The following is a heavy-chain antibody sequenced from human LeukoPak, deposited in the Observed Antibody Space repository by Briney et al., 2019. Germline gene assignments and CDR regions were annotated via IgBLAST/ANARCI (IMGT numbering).Heavy chain of an antibody. J-gene: IGHJ5*02. D-gene: IGHD2-8*01. Sequence: SEALSLTCYVSGDSISSSYFWGWIRQPPGTGLEWIGSISHSENTFYNPSLKSRVTISVDTSKNHFSLNLSAVTAADTAVYYCARARKYNGNPNWIDLWGQGVLVTVSS. CDR2: ISHSENT. V-gene: IGHV4-38-2*02. CDR1: GDSISSSYF. CDR3: ARARKYNGNPNWIDL.